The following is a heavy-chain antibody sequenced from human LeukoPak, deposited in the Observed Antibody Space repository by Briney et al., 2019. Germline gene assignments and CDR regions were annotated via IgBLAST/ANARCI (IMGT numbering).Heavy chain of an antibody. CDR2: ISAYNGNT. CDR3: ARDEWDVVVVPARGGFDY. J-gene: IGHJ4*02. V-gene: IGHV1-18*01. Sequence: ASVKVSCKASGYTFTSYGISWVRQAPGQGLEWMGWISAYNGNTNYAQKLQGRVTMTTDTSTSTAYMELRSLRSDDTAVYYCARDEWDVVVVPARGGFDYWGQGTLVTVSS. D-gene: IGHD2-2*01. CDR1: GYTFTSYG.